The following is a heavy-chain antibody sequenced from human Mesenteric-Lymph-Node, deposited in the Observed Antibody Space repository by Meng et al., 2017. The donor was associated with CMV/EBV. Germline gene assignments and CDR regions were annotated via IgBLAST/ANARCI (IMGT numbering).Heavy chain of an antibody. CDR2: IKQDGSEK. Sequence: GESLKISCAASGFTFSSYWMSWVRQAPGKGLEWVANIKQDGSEKYYVDSVKGRFTISRDNAKNSLYLQMNSLRAEDTAVYYCATFWSGYNYFDYWGQGTLVTVSS. CDR1: GFTFSSYW. D-gene: IGHD3-3*01. J-gene: IGHJ4*02. CDR3: ATFWSGYNYFDY. V-gene: IGHV3-7*01.